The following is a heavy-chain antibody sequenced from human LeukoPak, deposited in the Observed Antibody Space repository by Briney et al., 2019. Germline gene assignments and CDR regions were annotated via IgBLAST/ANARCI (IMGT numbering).Heavy chain of an antibody. J-gene: IGHJ6*02. CDR1: GGNLNYHA. D-gene: IGHD4-11*01. V-gene: IGHV1-69*04. Sequence: ASVKVSFEASGGNLNYHAISWVRQAPGQGLEWMGRIVPIVGLAEYAQTLQGRITITADKSTNTAHMELNSLRSDDTAMYYCAREGAYSNSGYYGMDVWGQGTTVTVS. CDR3: AREGAYSNSGYYGMDV. CDR2: IVPIVGLA.